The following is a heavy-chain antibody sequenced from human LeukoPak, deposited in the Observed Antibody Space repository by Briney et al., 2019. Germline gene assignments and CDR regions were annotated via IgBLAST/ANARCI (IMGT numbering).Heavy chain of an antibody. V-gene: IGHV3-23*01. D-gene: IGHD3-3*01. CDR1: GFTFSSYA. CDR3: ARVRYYDFWSGNWFDP. Sequence: GGSLRLSCAASGFTFSSYAMSWVRQAPGKGLEWVSAISGSGGSTYYADSVKGRFTISRDNSKNTLYLQMNSLRAEDTPVYYCARVRYYDFWSGNWFDPWGQGTLVTVSS. CDR2: ISGSGGST. J-gene: IGHJ5*02.